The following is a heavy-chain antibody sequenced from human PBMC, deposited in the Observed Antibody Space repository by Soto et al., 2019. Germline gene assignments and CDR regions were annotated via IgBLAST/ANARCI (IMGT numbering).Heavy chain of an antibody. CDR1: GYSFSNYA. D-gene: IGHD2-2*01. J-gene: IGHJ6*03. Sequence: QVQLVQSGAEVEKPGASVKVSCKASGYSFSNYAVHWVRQAPGQRLEWMGWVNAGNGNTRYSQNFQGRVTITRDTSALTAYLELSSLRSEDTAVYYCARGHLAVVPVASWYYYMDVWGKGTTVTVSS. CDR3: ARGHLAVVPVASWYYYMDV. CDR2: VNAGNGNT. V-gene: IGHV1-3*01.